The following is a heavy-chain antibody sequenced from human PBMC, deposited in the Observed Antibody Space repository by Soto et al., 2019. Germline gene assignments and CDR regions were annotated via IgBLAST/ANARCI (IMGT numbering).Heavy chain of an antibody. CDR3: ARGSGVGAFPGFYYGMDV. D-gene: IGHD1-26*01. Sequence: QVQLVQSGAEVKKPGSSVKVSCKASGGTFSSYAISWVRQAPGQGLEGRGGIIPIFGTANYAQKFQGRVTITADESTSTAYMELSSLRSEDTAVYYCARGSGVGAFPGFYYGMDVWGQGTTVTVSS. CDR2: IIPIFGTA. V-gene: IGHV1-69*01. CDR1: GGTFSSYA. J-gene: IGHJ6*02.